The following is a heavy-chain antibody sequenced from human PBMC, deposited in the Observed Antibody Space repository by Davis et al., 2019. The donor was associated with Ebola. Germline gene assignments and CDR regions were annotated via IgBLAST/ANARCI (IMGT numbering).Heavy chain of an antibody. Sequence: PGGSLRLSCAASGFTFSSYGMHWVRQAPGKGLEWVAVIWYDGSNKYYADSVKGRFTISRDNSKNTLYLQMNSLRAEDTAVYYCASGGYSRYGMDVWGQGTTVTVSS. CDR1: GFTFSSYG. J-gene: IGHJ6*02. D-gene: IGHD3-22*01. V-gene: IGHV3-33*01. CDR2: IWYDGSNK. CDR3: ASGGYSRYGMDV.